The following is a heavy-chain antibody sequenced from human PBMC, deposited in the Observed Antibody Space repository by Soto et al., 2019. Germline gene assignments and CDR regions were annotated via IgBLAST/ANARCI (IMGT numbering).Heavy chain of an antibody. CDR1: GIIFDDYG. CDR2: INWNGGSK. Sequence: EVQLVESGGSVVRPGGSLRLSCTASGIIFDDYGMSWVRQAPGKGLEWVSGINWNGGSKRYADSVKGRFTISRDNAKNSLYLQMNSVRVEDTALYYCARLIVVVAATGSTGAFDIWGQGTMVTVSS. CDR3: ARLIVVVAATGSTGAFDI. J-gene: IGHJ3*02. D-gene: IGHD2-15*01. V-gene: IGHV3-20*04.